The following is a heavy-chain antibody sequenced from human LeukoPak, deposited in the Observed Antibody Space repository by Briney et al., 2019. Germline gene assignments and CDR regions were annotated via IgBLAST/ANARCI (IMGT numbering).Heavy chain of an antibody. D-gene: IGHD2-15*01. CDR2: INPDSGGT. J-gene: IGHJ4*02. V-gene: IGHV1-2*06. CDR3: ARDPILAQDY. CDR1: GYTFTGYY. Sequence: GASVKVSCKASGYTFTGYYMHWVRQAPGQGLEWMGRINPDSGGTNYAQKFQGRVTMTRDTSISTAYTELSRLGSDDTAVYYCARDPILAQDYWGQGTLVTVSS.